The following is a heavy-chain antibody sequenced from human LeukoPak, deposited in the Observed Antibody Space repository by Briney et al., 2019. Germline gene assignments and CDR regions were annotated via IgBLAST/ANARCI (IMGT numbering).Heavy chain of an antibody. J-gene: IGHJ6*03. CDR3: AKGSHFWSGYYYMDV. Sequence: HPGGSLRLSCAASGFTFSSYAMSWVRQAPGKGLEWVSAISGSGGSTYYADSVKGRFTISRDNSKNTLYLQMNSLRAEDTAVYYCAKGSHFWSGYYYMDVWGKGTTVTVSS. CDR1: GFTFSSYA. V-gene: IGHV3-23*01. CDR2: ISGSGGST. D-gene: IGHD3-3*02.